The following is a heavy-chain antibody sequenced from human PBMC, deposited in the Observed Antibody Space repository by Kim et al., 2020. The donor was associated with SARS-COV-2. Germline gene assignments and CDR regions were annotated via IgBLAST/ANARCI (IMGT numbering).Heavy chain of an antibody. J-gene: IGHJ4*02. V-gene: IGHV3-23*01. CDR3: AKDPFTMVQGVADY. D-gene: IGHD3-10*01. Sequence: DPVKGRFTISRDNSKNTLYLQMNSLRAEDTAVYYCAKDPFTMVQGVADYWGQGTLVTVSS.